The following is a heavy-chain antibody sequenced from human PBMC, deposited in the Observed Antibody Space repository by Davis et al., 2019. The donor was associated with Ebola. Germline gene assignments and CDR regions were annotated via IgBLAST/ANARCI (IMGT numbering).Heavy chain of an antibody. CDR1: GYTFTSYG. D-gene: IGHD3-9*01. Sequence: ASVKVSCKASGYTFTSYGISWVRQAPGQGLEWMGWLSAYNGNTNYAQKLQGRVTMTTDTSTSTAYMELRSLRSDDTAVYYCARLLRYFDWLRYYYYYGMDVWGQGTTVTVSS. CDR2: LSAYNGNT. J-gene: IGHJ6*02. V-gene: IGHV1-18*04. CDR3: ARLLRYFDWLRYYYYYGMDV.